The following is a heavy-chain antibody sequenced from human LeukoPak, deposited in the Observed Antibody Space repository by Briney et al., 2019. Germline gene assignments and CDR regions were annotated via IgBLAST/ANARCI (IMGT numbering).Heavy chain of an antibody. CDR2: IYYSGST. V-gene: IGHV4-59*12. CDR1: GGSISSYY. D-gene: IGHD3-22*01. Sequence: SETLSLTCTVSGGSISSYYWSWIRQPPGKGLEWIGYIYYSGSTNYNPSLKSRVTISVDTSKNQFSLKLSSVTAADTAVYYCAASRYDSSGYYLPPLDYWGQGTLVTVSS. J-gene: IGHJ4*02. CDR3: AASRYDSSGYYLPPLDY.